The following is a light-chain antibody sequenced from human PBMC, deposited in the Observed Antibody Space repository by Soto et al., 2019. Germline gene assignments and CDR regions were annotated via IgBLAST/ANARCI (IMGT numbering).Light chain of an antibody. CDR3: MQDLQTS. CDR2: LGS. Sequence: DIVMTQSPLSLPVTPGEPASISCRSSQSLLHSNGYNYLDWYLQKPGQSPQLLIYLGSNRSSGVPDRFSGSGSGTDFTLKISRVEAEDVGVYYCMQDLQTSFGQGTKVDI. J-gene: IGKJ1*01. V-gene: IGKV2-28*01. CDR1: QSLLHSNGYNY.